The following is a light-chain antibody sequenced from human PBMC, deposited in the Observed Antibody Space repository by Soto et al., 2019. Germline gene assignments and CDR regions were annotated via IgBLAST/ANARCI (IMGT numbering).Light chain of an antibody. CDR1: SSDIGAYNY. CDR2: GVS. Sequence: QSALTQPASVSGSPGQSITISCTGTSSDIGAYNYVSWYQHHPGKAPKLIISGVSNRPSGVSNRFSGSKSGNTASLTISGLQAEDEADYYCTSYTRDTTFVFGGGTQLTVL. CDR3: TSYTRDTTFV. J-gene: IGLJ2*01. V-gene: IGLV2-14*01.